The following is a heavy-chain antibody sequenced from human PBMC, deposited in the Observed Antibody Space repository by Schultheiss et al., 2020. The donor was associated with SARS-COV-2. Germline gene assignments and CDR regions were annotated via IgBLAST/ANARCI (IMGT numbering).Heavy chain of an antibody. CDR2: IYHSGST. J-gene: IGHJ3*02. D-gene: IGHD4-17*01. CDR1: GGSISSGDYY. Sequence: TLSLTCTVSGGSISSGDYYWRWIRQPPGKGLEWIGYIYHSGSTYYNPSLKSRVTISVDRSKNQFSLKLSSVTAADTAVYYCARASTVTTGDAFDIWGQGTRVTVS. V-gene: IGHV4-30-2*01. CDR3: ARASTVTTGDAFDI.